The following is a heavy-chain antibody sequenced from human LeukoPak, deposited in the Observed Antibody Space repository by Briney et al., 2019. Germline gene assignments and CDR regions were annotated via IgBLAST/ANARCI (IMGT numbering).Heavy chain of an antibody. CDR2: ISGSGGST. J-gene: IGHJ4*02. CDR1: GFTFSSYS. Sequence: GGSLRLSCAASGFTFSSYSMNWVRQAPGKGLEWVSAISGSGGSTYYADSVKGRFTISRDNSKNTLYLQMNSLRAEDTAVYYCAKVMAGAGFDCWGQGTLVTVSS. D-gene: IGHD1-26*01. CDR3: AKVMAGAGFDC. V-gene: IGHV3-23*01.